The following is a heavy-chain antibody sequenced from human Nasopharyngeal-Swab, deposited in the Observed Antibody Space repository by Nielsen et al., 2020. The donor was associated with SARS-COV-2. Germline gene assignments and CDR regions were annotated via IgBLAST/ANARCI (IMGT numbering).Heavy chain of an antibody. J-gene: IGHJ6*02. Sequence: GGSLRLSCAASGFTFSSYGMHWVRQAPGKGLEWVAVISYDGSNKYYADSVKGRFTISRDNSKNPLYLQMNSLRAEDTAVYYCARVGDIVVVPAARCPLAGCGMDVWGQGTTVTVSS. D-gene: IGHD2-2*01. CDR2: ISYDGSNK. V-gene: IGHV3-30*03. CDR1: GFTFSSYG. CDR3: ARVGDIVVVPAARCPLAGCGMDV.